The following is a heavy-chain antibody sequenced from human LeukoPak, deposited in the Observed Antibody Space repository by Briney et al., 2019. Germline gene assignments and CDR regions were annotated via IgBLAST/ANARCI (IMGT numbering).Heavy chain of an antibody. CDR2: IYYSGST. CDR3: ANSSGYYSPFDY. J-gene: IGHJ4*02. V-gene: IGHV4-39*01. Sequence: SETLSLTCTVSGGSISSSSYYWGWLRQPPGKGLEWIGSIYYSGSTYYNPSLKSRVTISVDTSKNQFSLKLSSVTAADTAVYYCANSSGYYSPFDYWGQGTLVTVSS. CDR1: GGSISSSSYY. D-gene: IGHD3-22*01.